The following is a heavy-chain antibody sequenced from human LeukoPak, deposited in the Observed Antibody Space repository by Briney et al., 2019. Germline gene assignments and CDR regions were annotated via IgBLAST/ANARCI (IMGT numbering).Heavy chain of an antibody. D-gene: IGHD3-22*01. Sequence: GGSLRLSCAASGFTVSSSYMSWVRQAPGKGLEWVSVIYSGGSTYYADSVKGRFTISRDNSKNTLYLQMNSLRAEDTAVYYCARDSRLNYHDSSGYHYYYYYGMDVWGQGTTVTVSS. V-gene: IGHV3-53*01. J-gene: IGHJ6*02. CDR3: ARDSRLNYHDSSGYHYYYYYGMDV. CDR1: GFTVSSSY. CDR2: IYSGGST.